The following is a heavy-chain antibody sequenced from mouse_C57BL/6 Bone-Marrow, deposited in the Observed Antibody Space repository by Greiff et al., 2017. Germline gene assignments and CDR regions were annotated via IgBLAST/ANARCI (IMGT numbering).Heavy chain of an antibody. CDR1: GYTFTGYW. CDR2: ILPGSGST. CDR3: AQERNTSVVEDAMDY. J-gene: IGHJ4*01. Sequence: VKLMESGAELMKPGASVKLSCKATGYTFTGYWIEWVKQRPGHGLEWIGEILPGSGSTNYNEKFKGKATFTADTSSNTAYMKLSSLTTEDSAIYYCAQERNTSVVEDAMDYWGRGTSVTVSS. D-gene: IGHD1-1*01. V-gene: IGHV1-9*01.